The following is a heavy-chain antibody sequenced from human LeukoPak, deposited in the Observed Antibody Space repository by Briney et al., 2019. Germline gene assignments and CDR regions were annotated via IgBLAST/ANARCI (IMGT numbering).Heavy chain of an antibody. J-gene: IGHJ4*02. V-gene: IGHV3-15*01. CDR3: AKYRLSPVVVAATFDY. CDR2: IKSKIDGGTT. CDR1: GFTFTNAW. D-gene: IGHD2-15*01. Sequence: GGSLRLSCAASGFTFTNAWMSWVRQAPGKGLEWVGRIKSKIDGGTTDYAAPVKGRFTISRDNSKNTLYLQMNSLRAEDTAVYYCAKYRLSPVVVAATFDYWGQGTLVTVSS.